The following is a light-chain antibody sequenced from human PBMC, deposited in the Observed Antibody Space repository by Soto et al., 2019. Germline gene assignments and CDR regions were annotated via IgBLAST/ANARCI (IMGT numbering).Light chain of an antibody. Sequence: EVVMTQSPATLSVSPGERATVSCRSSQSVTSNYLAWYQQKPGQAPRLLIYGVSNRATGVPDRFSGSGSGTDFTLTISRLGPEDFAVYYCQQYTDWPLTFGQGTKVDIK. J-gene: IGKJ1*01. CDR2: GVS. V-gene: IGKV3-20*01. CDR3: QQYTDWPLT. CDR1: QSVTSNY.